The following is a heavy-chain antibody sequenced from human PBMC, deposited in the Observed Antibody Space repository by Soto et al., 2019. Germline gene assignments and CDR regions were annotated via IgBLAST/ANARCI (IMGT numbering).Heavy chain of an antibody. CDR2: ISYDGSNK. V-gene: IGHV3-30-3*01. Sequence: RRRSCAASGFTFSSYAMHWVRQAPGKGLEWVAVISYDGSNKYYADSVKGRFTISRDNSKNTLYLQMNSLRAGDTAVYYCARGYYDSSGYAFDYWGQGTLVTVSS. CDR1: GFTFSSYA. CDR3: ARGYYDSSGYAFDY. D-gene: IGHD3-22*01. J-gene: IGHJ4*02.